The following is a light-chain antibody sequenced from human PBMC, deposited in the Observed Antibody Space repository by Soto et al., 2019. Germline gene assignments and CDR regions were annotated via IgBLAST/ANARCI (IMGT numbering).Light chain of an antibody. CDR3: QQYSASPRT. J-gene: IGKJ1*01. Sequence: EIVLTQSPGTVSLSPGERATLSCRASQSVSSSYLAWYQQKPGQAPRLLIYGASSRATGIPDRFSASGTGTDFTLTISRLEPEDFAVYYCQQYSASPRTFGQGTKVDIK. CDR2: GAS. V-gene: IGKV3-20*01. CDR1: QSVSSSY.